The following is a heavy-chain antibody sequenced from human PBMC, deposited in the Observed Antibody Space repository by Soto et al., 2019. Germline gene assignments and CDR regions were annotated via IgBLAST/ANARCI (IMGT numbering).Heavy chain of an antibody. V-gene: IGHV1-18*01. J-gene: IGHJ3*01. Sequence: QVHLVQSGAEVKKPGASVQVSCKASGFTFTNYALSWVRQAPGQGLEWMGWITAYNGNTNYARNLQGRVTMTADTSTSTAYMELRSLRADDTAVYYCARDQKPDCVWGSSAFDLWGQGTMVTVSS. CDR2: ITAYNGNT. CDR3: ARDQKPDCVWGSSAFDL. D-gene: IGHD3-16*01. CDR1: GFTFTNYA.